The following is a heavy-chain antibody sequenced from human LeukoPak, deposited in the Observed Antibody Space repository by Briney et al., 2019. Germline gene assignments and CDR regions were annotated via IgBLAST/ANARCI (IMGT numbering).Heavy chain of an antibody. CDR2: NHSGST. D-gene: IGHD6-13*01. Sequence: PSETLSLTCTVSVYSISSGYYWGWIRQPPGKGLEWIGSNHSGSTYYNPSLKSRVTISVDRSKNQFSLKLSSVTAADTAVYYCARVSSYDRATIDYWGQGTLVTVSS. V-gene: IGHV4-38-2*02. J-gene: IGHJ4*02. CDR1: VYSISSGYY. CDR3: ARVSSYDRATIDY.